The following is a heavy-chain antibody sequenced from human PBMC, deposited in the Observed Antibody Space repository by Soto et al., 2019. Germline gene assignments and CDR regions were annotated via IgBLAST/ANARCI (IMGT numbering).Heavy chain of an antibody. Sequence: LRLSCEVSGFTFSTHGMHWVRQAPGKGLEWVAGTSYDGTNKYYARSVQGRFTISRENSMKTLYLQMNSLRTEDTAVYYCAKDLSGARWYYVALAVWGQGTTVTVS. V-gene: IGHV3-30*18. CDR1: GFTFSTHG. D-gene: IGHD3-3*01. CDR2: TSYDGTNK. CDR3: AKDLSGARWYYVALAV. J-gene: IGHJ6*02.